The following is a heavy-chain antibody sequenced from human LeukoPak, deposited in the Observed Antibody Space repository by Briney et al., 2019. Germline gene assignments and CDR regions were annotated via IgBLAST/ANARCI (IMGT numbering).Heavy chain of an antibody. CDR3: ARGLYFDY. Sequence: PSGTLSLTCAVSGGSISSSNWWSWVRQPPGKGLEWIGDIYHTGSTNYNPSLKSRVTISVDTSKNQFSLKLSSVTAADTAVYYCARGLYFDYWGQGTLVTVSS. J-gene: IGHJ4*02. CDR1: GGSISSSNW. CDR2: IYHTGST. V-gene: IGHV4-4*02. D-gene: IGHD3-16*01.